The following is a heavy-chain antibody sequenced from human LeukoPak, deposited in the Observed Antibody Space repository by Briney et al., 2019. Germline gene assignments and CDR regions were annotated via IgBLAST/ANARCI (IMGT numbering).Heavy chain of an antibody. D-gene: IGHD6-13*01. CDR2: ISSSSSSI. J-gene: IGHJ4*02. CDR3: ARTATDTGEFDY. V-gene: IGHV3-21*01. CDR1: GFTFSSYS. Sequence: PGGSLRLSCAASGFTFSSYSMNWVRQAPGKGLECVSSISSSSSSIYYADSVKGRFTISRDDAKNSLYLQMNSLRAEGTAVYYCARTATDTGEFDYWGQGTLVTVSS.